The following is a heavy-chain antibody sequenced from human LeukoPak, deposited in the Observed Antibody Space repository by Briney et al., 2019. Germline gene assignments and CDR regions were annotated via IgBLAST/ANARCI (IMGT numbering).Heavy chain of an antibody. CDR1: GFTFSAYD. D-gene: IGHD6-6*01. V-gene: IGHV3-21*01. CDR3: ARDDASTARASGMDV. CDR2: ISRDSAFV. Sequence: GGSLRLSCAASGFTFSAYDMNWVRQAPGKGLEWVSYISRDSAFVYYADSVKGRLTTSRDNAKNSLYLQMESLRGEDTAVYYCARDDASTARASGMDVWGIGATVTVSS. J-gene: IGHJ6*04.